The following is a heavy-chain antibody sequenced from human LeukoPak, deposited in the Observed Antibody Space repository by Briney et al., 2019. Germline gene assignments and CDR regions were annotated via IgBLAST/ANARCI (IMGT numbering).Heavy chain of an antibody. CDR1: GFTFSSYW. CDR3: ATDLLSYYDSSGPDY. J-gene: IGHJ4*02. D-gene: IGHD3-22*01. V-gene: IGHV3-74*01. Sequence: QPGGSLRLSCAASGFTFSSYWMHWVRQAPGKGLVWASRINTDGSSTSSADSVKGRFTISRDNAKNTLYLQMNSLRAEDTAVYYCATDLLSYYDSSGPDYWGQGTLVTVSS. CDR2: INTDGSST.